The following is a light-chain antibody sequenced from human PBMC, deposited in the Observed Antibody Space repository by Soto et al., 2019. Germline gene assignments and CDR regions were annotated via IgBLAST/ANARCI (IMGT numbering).Light chain of an antibody. V-gene: IGKV1-9*01. Sequence: IQLTQSPSSLSASVGDRVTVTCRASQGIGTYLVWYQQKSGKAPTVLIYASSTLQTGVPSRFSGSGSGTDFSLTTSSLHPEDVATYYCQQVDSYPRTFGQGTKVDIK. J-gene: IGKJ1*01. CDR2: ASS. CDR1: QGIGTY. CDR3: QQVDSYPRT.